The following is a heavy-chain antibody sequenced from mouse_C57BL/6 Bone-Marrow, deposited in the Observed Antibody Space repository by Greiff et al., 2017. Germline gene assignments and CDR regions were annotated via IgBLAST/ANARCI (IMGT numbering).Heavy chain of an antibody. D-gene: IGHD1-1*01. CDR1: GFTFSSYA. CDR3: ARDPPIITTVVATGGAMDY. J-gene: IGHJ4*01. CDR2: ISDGGSYT. Sequence: EVQGVESGGGLVKPGGSLKLSCAASGFTFSSYAMSWVRQTPEKRLEWVATISDGGSYTYYPDNVKGRFTISRDNAKNNLYLQMSHLKSEDTAMYYCARDPPIITTVVATGGAMDYWGQGTSVTVSS. V-gene: IGHV5-4*01.